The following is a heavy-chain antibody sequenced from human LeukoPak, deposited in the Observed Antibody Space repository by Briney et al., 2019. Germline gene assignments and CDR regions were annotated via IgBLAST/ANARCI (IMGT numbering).Heavy chain of an antibody. CDR2: ISGSGGST. V-gene: IGHV3-23*01. CDR3: AKGIGYCSSTSCANWFDP. Sequence: GGSLRLSCAASGSTFSSYWMSWVRQAPGKGLEWVSAISGSGGSTYYADSVKGRFTISRDNSKNTLYLQMNSLRAEDTAVYYCAKGIGYCSSTSCANWFDPWGQGTLVTVSS. J-gene: IGHJ5*02. CDR1: GSTFSSYW. D-gene: IGHD2-2*01.